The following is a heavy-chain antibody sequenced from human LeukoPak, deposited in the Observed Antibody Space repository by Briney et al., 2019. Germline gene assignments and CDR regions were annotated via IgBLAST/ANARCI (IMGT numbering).Heavy chain of an antibody. Sequence: SQTLSLTCTVSGGSISSHYWSWIRQPPGKGLEWIGYIYYSGSSNYNPSLKSRFTISVDTSKNQFSLKLSSVTAADTAVYYCARVYYYDSSGLHFDYWGQGTLVTVSS. CDR3: ARVYYYDSSGLHFDY. CDR1: GGSISSHY. V-gene: IGHV4-59*11. D-gene: IGHD3-22*01. J-gene: IGHJ4*02. CDR2: IYYSGSS.